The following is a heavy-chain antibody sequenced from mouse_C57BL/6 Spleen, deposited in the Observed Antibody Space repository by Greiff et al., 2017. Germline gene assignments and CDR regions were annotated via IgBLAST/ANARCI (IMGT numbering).Heavy chain of an antibody. CDR1: GFTFSSYT. Sequence: EVKLVESGGGLVKPGGSLKLSCAASGFTFSSYTMSWVRQTPEKRLEWVATISGGGGYTYYPDSVKGRFTISRDNAKNTLYLQMSSLRSEDTALYYCARHAMVNIDYWGQGTTLTVSS. CDR3: ARHAMVNIDY. CDR2: ISGGGGYT. J-gene: IGHJ2*01. D-gene: IGHD2-3*01. V-gene: IGHV5-9*01.